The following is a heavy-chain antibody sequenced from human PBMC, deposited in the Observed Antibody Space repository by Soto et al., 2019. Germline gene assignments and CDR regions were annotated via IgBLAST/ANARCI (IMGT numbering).Heavy chain of an antibody. CDR1: GGSISSGDYY. V-gene: IGHV4-30-4*01. D-gene: IGHD3-3*01. J-gene: IGHJ4*02. CDR2: IYYSGST. Sequence: SETLSLTCTVSGGSISSGDYYWSWIRQPPGKGLEWIGYIYYSGSTYYNPSLKSRVTISVDTSKNQFSLKLSSVTAADTAVYYCARVGFWSGYNSHYYFDYWGQGTLVTVSS. CDR3: ARVGFWSGYNSHYYFDY.